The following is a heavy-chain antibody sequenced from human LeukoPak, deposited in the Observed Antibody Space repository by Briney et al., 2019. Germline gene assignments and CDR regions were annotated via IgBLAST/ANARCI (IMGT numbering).Heavy chain of an antibody. CDR3: ARRRYSGSYHRNWFDP. D-gene: IGHD1-26*01. Sequence: SETLSLTCTVSGGSINNSNYYWGWIRQPPGTGLEWIGEINHSGSTNYNPSLKSRVTISVDTSKNQFSLKLSSVTAADTAVYYCARRRYSGSYHRNWFDPWGQGTLVTVSS. CDR2: INHSGST. V-gene: IGHV4-39*07. J-gene: IGHJ5*02. CDR1: GGSINNSNYY.